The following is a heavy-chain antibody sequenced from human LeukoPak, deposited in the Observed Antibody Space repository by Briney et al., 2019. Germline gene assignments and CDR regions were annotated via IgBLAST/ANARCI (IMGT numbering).Heavy chain of an antibody. V-gene: IGHV4-59*01. J-gene: IGHJ4*02. CDR2: IYYSGTT. CDR1: GGSISSYY. CDR3: ASMYSSGWYYFDH. Sequence: SETLSLTCTVSGGSISSYYWSWIRQPPGKGLEWIGYIYYSGTTNYNPSLKSRDTISVDTSKNQFSLKLSSVTAADTAVYYCASMYSSGWYYFDHWGQGTLVTVSS. D-gene: IGHD6-19*01.